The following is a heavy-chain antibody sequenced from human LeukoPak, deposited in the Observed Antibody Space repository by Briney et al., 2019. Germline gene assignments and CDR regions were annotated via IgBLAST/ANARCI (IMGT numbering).Heavy chain of an antibody. CDR3: ARFGTYLDYFDN. V-gene: IGHV3-7*01. Sequence: GGSLRLSCAASGFTFSSYWMSWVRQAPGKGLEWVANIKQDGSEKYYVDSVKGRFTLSRDNAKNSQYLQMSSLRAEDTAVYYCARFGTYLDYFDNWGQGSLVTVSS. J-gene: IGHJ4*02. CDR2: IKQDGSEK. D-gene: IGHD1-26*01. CDR1: GFTFSSYW.